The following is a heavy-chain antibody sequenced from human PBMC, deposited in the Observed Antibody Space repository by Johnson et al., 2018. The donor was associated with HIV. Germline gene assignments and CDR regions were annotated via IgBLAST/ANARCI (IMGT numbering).Heavy chain of an antibody. CDR3: ARGPILEWLSGDGFDM. Sequence: VQLVESGGGLGQPGRSLRLSCAASGFTFDDYAMHWVRQAPGKGLEWVSAIGTAGDTYYPGSVKGRFTISRENAKNSLYLQMNSLRAGDTAMYYCARGPILEWLSGDGFDMWGQGTMVTV. CDR1: GFTFDDYA. J-gene: IGHJ3*02. CDR2: IGTAGDT. D-gene: IGHD3-3*01. V-gene: IGHV3-13*01.